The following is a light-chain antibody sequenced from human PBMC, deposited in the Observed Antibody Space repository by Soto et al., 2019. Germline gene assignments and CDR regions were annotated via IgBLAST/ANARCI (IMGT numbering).Light chain of an antibody. J-gene: IGKJ4*01. CDR3: QQYNNWPRAT. V-gene: IGKV3-15*01. Sequence: EIVMTQSPATLSVSPXEXATLSCRASQSISSNLAWYQQKPGQAPRLLMFRTSSRATGFPARFSGSGSGTEFNLTISSLQSEDFGVYYCQQYNNWPRATFGGGTKVEIK. CDR2: RTS. CDR1: QSISSN.